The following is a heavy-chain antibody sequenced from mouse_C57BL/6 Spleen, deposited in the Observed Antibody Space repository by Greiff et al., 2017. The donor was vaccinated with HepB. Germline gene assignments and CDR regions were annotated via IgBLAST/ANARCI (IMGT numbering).Heavy chain of an antibody. D-gene: IGHD2-4*01. CDR2: ISNGGGST. CDR1: GFTFSDYY. CDR3: VRQYDYLFDY. Sequence: EVQLVESGGGLVQPGGSLKLSCAASGFTFSDYYMYWVRQTPEKRLEWVAYISNGGGSTYYPDTVKGRFAISRDNAKNTLYLQMSRLKSEDTAMYYCVRQYDYLFDYWGQGTTLTVSS. V-gene: IGHV5-12*01. J-gene: IGHJ2*01.